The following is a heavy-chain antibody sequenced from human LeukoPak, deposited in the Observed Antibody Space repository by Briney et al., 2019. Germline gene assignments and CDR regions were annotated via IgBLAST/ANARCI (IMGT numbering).Heavy chain of an antibody. V-gene: IGHV1-2*02. Sequence: GASVKVSCKASGYTFTSYGISWVRQAPGQGLEWMGWINPNSGGTNYAQKFQGRVTMTRDTSISTAYMELSRLRSDDTAVYYCARDLTVTTGDYWGQGTLVTVSS. CDR1: GYTFTSYG. CDR3: ARDLTVTTGDY. J-gene: IGHJ4*02. CDR2: INPNSGGT. D-gene: IGHD4-17*01.